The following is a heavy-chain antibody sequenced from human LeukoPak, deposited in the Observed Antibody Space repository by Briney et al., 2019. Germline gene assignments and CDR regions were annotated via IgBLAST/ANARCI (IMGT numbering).Heavy chain of an antibody. CDR3: ARDLSIYASSLSGGLDY. CDR1: GFTFSHYN. CDR2: ISSRSSNI. V-gene: IGHV3-21*04. D-gene: IGHD3-10*01. Sequence: GGSLRLSCAGSGFTFSHYNMSWFRQAPGKGLERVATISSRSSNIYYAYSVKRRFTIARDNHKNSLYLQMNGLTAEDPALYCGARDLSIYASSLSGGLDYWGQGTLVTVSS. J-gene: IGHJ4*02.